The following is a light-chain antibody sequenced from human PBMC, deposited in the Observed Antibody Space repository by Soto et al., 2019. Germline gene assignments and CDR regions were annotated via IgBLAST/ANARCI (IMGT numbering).Light chain of an antibody. J-gene: IGKJ1*01. Sequence: DIHMTQSPSSLSASVGDRVTITCRASQTISSYLNWYQQKPGKAPKLLIYAASTLQSGVPSRFSGSGSGTDFTLTISSLQPEDFATYYCQQSYSPLWTFGQGTKVDI. CDR3: QQSYSPLWT. CDR1: QTISSY. CDR2: AAS. V-gene: IGKV1-39*01.